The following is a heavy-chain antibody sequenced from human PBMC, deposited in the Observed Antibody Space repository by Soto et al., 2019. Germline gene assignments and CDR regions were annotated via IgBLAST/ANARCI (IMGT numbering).Heavy chain of an antibody. CDR2: ISAYNGNT. V-gene: IGHV1-18*01. D-gene: IGHD5-12*01. J-gene: IGHJ4*02. CDR1: GYTFTSYG. CDR3: ARVHSGYDFAY. Sequence: QVQLVQSGAEVKKPGASVKVSCKASGYTFTSYGINWVRQAPGQGLEWMGWISAYNGNTHYAQKLQVRVTMTTDTSTSTAYMERRSLRSDDTTVYYCARVHSGYDFAYWGQGTLVTVSS.